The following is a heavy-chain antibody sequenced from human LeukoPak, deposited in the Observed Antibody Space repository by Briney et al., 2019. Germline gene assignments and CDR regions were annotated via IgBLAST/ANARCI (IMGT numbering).Heavy chain of an antibody. J-gene: IGHJ4*02. CDR3: TGLHIDYYVSLPFDY. V-gene: IGHV3-7*01. CDR1: GFTFSSYW. CDR2: IKQDGSEK. D-gene: IGHD3-10*02. Sequence: GGSLRLSCAASGFTFSSYWMSWVRLAPGKGLEWVANIKQDGSEKYYVDSVKGRFTISRDNAKNSLYLQMNSLRAEDTAVYYCTGLHIDYYVSLPFDYWGQGTLVTVSS.